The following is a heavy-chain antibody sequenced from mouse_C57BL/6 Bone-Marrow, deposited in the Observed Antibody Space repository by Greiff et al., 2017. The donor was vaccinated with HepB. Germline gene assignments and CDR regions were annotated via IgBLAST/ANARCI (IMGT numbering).Heavy chain of an antibody. V-gene: IGHV1-64*01. CDR3: AAITTVVATNPLFDY. D-gene: IGHD1-1*01. Sequence: QVQLQQPGAELVKPGASVKLSCKASGYTFTSYWMHWVKQRPGQGLEWIGMIHPNSGITNYNEKFKSKATLTVDKSSSTAYMQLSSLTSEDSAVYYCAAITTVVATNPLFDYWGQGTTLTVSS. CDR2: IHPNSGIT. CDR1: GYTFTSYW. J-gene: IGHJ2*01.